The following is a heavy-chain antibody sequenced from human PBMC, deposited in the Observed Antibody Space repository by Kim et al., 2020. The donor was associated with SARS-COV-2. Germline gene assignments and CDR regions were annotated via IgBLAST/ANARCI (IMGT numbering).Heavy chain of an antibody. CDR3: ARVGITGTTDYYYGMDV. J-gene: IGHJ6*02. CDR2: INTNTGNP. V-gene: IGHV7-4-1*02. CDR1: GYTFTSYA. D-gene: IGHD1-20*01. Sequence: ASVKVSCKASGYTFTSYAMNWVRQAPGQGLEWMGWINTNTGNPTYAQGFTGRFVFSLDTSVSTAYLQISSLKAEDTAVYYCARVGITGTTDYYYGMDVWGQGTTVTVSS.